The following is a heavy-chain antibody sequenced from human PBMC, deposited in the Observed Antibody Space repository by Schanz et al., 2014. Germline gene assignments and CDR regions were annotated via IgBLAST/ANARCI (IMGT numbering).Heavy chain of an antibody. CDR3: AKGLGTRSNNFDY. Sequence: QVQLVESGGGVVQPGGSLRLSCAASGFTFSSFGMHWVRQAPGKGREWVAFIQNDGSNYYHADSVKGRFTISRDNSKNTLYVQNNSLRTEDTAVFYCAKGLGTRSNNFDYWGQGTLVTVSS. V-gene: IGHV3-30*02. CDR2: IQNDGSNY. D-gene: IGHD6-13*01. J-gene: IGHJ4*02. CDR1: GFTFSSFG.